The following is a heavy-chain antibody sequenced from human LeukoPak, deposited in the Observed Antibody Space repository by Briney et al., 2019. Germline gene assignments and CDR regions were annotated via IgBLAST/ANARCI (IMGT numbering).Heavy chain of an antibody. CDR3: AKVRAPSGWFNSDY. Sequence: GGSLRLSCAASGFTFSNYVMSWVRQAPGKGLEWVSGISGSGDSTYYADSVKGRFTISRGNSKNTLYLQMNSLRVEDTAAYYCAKVRAPSGWFNSDYWGQGTLVTVSS. CDR1: GFTFSNYV. D-gene: IGHD6-19*01. J-gene: IGHJ4*02. CDR2: ISGSGDST. V-gene: IGHV3-23*01.